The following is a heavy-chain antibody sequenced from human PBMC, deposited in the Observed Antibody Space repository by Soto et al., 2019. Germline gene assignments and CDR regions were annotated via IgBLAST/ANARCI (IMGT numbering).Heavy chain of an antibody. CDR1: GDSVSSNSAA. D-gene: IGHD6-13*01. Sequence: SQTLSLTCAISGDSVSSNSAAWNWIRQSPSRGHEWLGRTYYRSKWYNDYAVSVKSRITINPDTSKNQFSLQLNSVTPEDTAVYYCARSGQQLVSPHDAFDIWGQGTMVTVSS. CDR2: TYYRSKWYN. J-gene: IGHJ3*02. V-gene: IGHV6-1*01. CDR3: ARSGQQLVSPHDAFDI.